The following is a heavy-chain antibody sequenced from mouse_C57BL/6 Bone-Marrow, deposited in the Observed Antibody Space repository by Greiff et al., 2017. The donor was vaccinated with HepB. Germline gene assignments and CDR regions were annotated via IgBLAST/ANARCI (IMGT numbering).Heavy chain of an antibody. CDR3: ERKGITTVVEDYDAMDY. D-gene: IGHD1-1*01. CDR2: IYPGSGST. V-gene: IGHV1-55*01. J-gene: IGHJ4*01. CDR1: GYTFTSYW. Sequence: QVQLQQPGAELVKPGASVKMSCKASGYTFTSYWITWVKQRPGQGLEWIGDIYPGSGSTNYNEKFKSKATLTVDTSSSTAYMQLSSLTSEDSAVYYCERKGITTVVEDYDAMDYWGQGTSVTVSS.